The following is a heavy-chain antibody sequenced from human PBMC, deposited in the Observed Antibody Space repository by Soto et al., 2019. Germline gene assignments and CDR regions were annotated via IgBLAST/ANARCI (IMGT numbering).Heavy chain of an antibody. J-gene: IGHJ4*02. CDR3: ASGDFSHFDS. CDR2: IFHTGST. CDR1: GGSISSRNW. Sequence: PSETLSLTCAVSGGSISSRNWCSWVRQPPGKGLEWIGQIFHTGSTDYNPSLKSRVTISLDKPKNQISLRVTSVTAADTALYYCASGDFSHFDSWGQGTLVTVSS. V-gene: IGHV4-4*02. D-gene: IGHD4-17*01.